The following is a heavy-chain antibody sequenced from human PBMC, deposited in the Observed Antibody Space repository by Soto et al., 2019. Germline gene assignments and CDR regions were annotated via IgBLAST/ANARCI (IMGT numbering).Heavy chain of an antibody. Sequence: SETLSLTCTVSGGSISSRSHYWGWIRQPPGKGLEWIGSIYYSGSTYYNPSLNSRVTISVDTSKSQFSLKLSSVTAADTAVYYCARVISSNSSLGLRYYYYGMDVWGQGTTVTVSS. J-gene: IGHJ6*02. CDR3: ARVISSNSSLGLRYYYYGMDV. CDR1: GGSISSRSHY. V-gene: IGHV4-39*01. CDR2: IYYSGST. D-gene: IGHD6-6*01.